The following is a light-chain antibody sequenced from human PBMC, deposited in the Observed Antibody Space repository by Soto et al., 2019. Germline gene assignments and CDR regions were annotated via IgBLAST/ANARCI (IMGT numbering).Light chain of an antibody. CDR1: SSNIGGIS. Sequence: QSVLTQPPSVSAAPGQKATISCSGSSSNIGGISVSWYQQLPGTAPKLLIYDDNKRPSGIPDRFSGSKSGTSATLGITGFQTGDEADYYCGSWDSSLSAYVFGTGTKVTVL. CDR2: DDN. V-gene: IGLV1-51*01. J-gene: IGLJ1*01. CDR3: GSWDSSLSAYV.